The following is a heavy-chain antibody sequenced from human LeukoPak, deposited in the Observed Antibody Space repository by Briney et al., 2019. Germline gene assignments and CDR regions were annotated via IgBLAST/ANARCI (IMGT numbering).Heavy chain of an antibody. D-gene: IGHD3-10*02. V-gene: IGHV3-7*01. Sequence: GGSLRLSCAASGFTFTTYWMSWVRQPPGKVLEWVANIKQDGTEKYYVDSVKGRFTISRDNAKNSLYLQMNSLRAEDTAVYYCAELGITMIGGVWGKGTTVTISS. J-gene: IGHJ6*04. CDR2: IKQDGTEK. CDR3: AELGITMIGGV. CDR1: GFTFTTYW.